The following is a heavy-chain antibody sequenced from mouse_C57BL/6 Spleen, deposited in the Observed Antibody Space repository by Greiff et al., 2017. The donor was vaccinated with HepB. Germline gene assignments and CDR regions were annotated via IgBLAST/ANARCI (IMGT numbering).Heavy chain of an antibody. CDR1: GYTFTDYE. CDR2: IDPETGGT. V-gene: IGHV1-15*01. D-gene: IGHD1-1*01. CDR3: TRSPITTEGY. Sequence: VQLQESGAELVRPGASVTLSCKASGYTFTDYEMHWVKQTPVHGLEWIGAIDPETGGTAYNQKFKGKAILTADKSSSTAYMELRSLTSEDSAVYYCTRSPITTEGYWGQGTTLTVSS. J-gene: IGHJ2*01.